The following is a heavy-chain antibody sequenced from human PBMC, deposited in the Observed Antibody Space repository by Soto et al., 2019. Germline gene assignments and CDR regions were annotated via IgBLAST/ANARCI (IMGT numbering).Heavy chain of an antibody. V-gene: IGHV4-31*03. CDR3: ARDGDSSSWYSDNAFDI. D-gene: IGHD6-13*01. J-gene: IGHJ3*02. CDR1: GGSISSGGYY. Sequence: SETLSLTCTVSGGSISSGGYYWSWIRQHPGKGLEWIGYIYYSGSTYYNPSLKSRVTISVDTSKNQFSLKLSSVTAADTAVYYCARDGDSSSWYSDNAFDIWGQGTMVTVSS. CDR2: IYYSGST.